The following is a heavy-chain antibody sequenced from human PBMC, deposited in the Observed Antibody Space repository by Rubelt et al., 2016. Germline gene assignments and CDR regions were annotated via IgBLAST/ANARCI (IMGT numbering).Heavy chain of an antibody. Sequence: QLQLQESGPGLVKPSETLSLTCTVSGASISSRSYFWGWIRQPPGKGLEWIGSTQYSGSTYYNAVFKSRATISVDTSKTQFSLKLSSVTAADTAVYYCASKGIAAKYYYYYGMDVWGQGTTVTVSS. CDR1: GASISSRSYF. CDR3: ASKGIAAKYYYYYGMDV. D-gene: IGHD6-13*01. V-gene: IGHV4-39*01. CDR2: TQYSGST. J-gene: IGHJ6*02.